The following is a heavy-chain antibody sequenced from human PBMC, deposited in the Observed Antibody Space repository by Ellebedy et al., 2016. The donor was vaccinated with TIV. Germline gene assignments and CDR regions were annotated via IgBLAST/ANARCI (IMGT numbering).Heavy chain of an antibody. CDR3: ASSDSSGYYYPVNYFDY. CDR1: AYSFTGYY. J-gene: IGHJ4*02. V-gene: IGHV1-2*02. Sequence: AASVKVSCKASAYSFTGYYVHWLRQAPGQGLEWMGWINHNSGDTNYVQKFQGRVTMTRDTSLSTAYMEVSRLRSDDTAVYYYASSDSSGYYYPVNYFDYWGQGTLVTVSS. D-gene: IGHD3-22*01. CDR2: INHNSGDT.